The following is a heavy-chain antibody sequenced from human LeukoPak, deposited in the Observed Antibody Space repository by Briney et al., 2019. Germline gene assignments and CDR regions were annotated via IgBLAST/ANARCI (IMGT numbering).Heavy chain of an antibody. D-gene: IGHD3-22*01. CDR1: GFTFSSYA. V-gene: IGHV3-23*01. J-gene: IGHJ3*02. Sequence: GGSLRLSCAASGFTFSSYAMIWVRQAPGKGLEWVSAISGSCGSTYYADSVKGRFTISRDNSKNTLYLQMNSLRAEDTAVYYCAKGRYYYDSSDAFDIWGQGTMVTVSS. CDR3: AKGRYYYDSSDAFDI. CDR2: ISGSCGST.